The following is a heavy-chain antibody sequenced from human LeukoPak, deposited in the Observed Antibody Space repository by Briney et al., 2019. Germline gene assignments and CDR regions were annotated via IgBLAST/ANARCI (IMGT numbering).Heavy chain of an antibody. D-gene: IGHD6-13*01. CDR3: ARLVAAAGTRPYYYYMDV. J-gene: IGHJ6*03. V-gene: IGHV4-4*09. CDR1: GGSISSYY. Sequence: NPSETLSLTCTVSGGSISSYYWSWLRQPPGKGLEWIGYIYTSGSTNYNPSLKSRVTISVDTSKNQFSLKLSSVTAADTAVYYCARLVAAAGTRPYYYYMDVWGKGTTVTVS. CDR2: IYTSGST.